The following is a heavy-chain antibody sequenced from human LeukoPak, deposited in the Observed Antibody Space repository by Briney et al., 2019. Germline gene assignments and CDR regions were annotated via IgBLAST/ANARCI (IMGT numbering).Heavy chain of an antibody. V-gene: IGHV3-23*01. CDR3: SPPRGDSSGYYYVY. D-gene: IGHD3-22*01. Sequence: GGSLKLSCTASGLTFSSYAMSWVRQAPGKGLEWVSTISGSGGSTFYADSVRGRFTISRDNSGSTLYLQMNSLRAEDTATYYCSPPRGDSSGYYYVYWGQGTLVTVSS. CDR1: GLTFSSYA. CDR2: ISGSGGST. J-gene: IGHJ4*02.